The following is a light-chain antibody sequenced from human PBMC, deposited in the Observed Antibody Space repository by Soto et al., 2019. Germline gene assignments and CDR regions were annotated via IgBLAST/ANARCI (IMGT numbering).Light chain of an antibody. V-gene: IGKV3-15*01. Sequence: EIVMTQSPASLSVSPGEGATLSGRASQRGASNVAWYQQKPGQGPRLLIHGASTRAVGVPARSSGIGSGPDFTLTITSLQSQAFAAYHCPQYHNWPPQYTFGHGTKLQIK. CDR1: QRGASN. CDR2: GAS. CDR3: PQYHNWPPQYT. J-gene: IGKJ2*01.